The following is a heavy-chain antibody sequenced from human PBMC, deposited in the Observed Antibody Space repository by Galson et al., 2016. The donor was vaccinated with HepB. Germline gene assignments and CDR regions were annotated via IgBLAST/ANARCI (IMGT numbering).Heavy chain of an antibody. J-gene: IGHJ4*02. CDR2: IWHDGSDK. CDR3: ARGMPLDS. CDR1: GFPFSSFV. Sequence: SLRLSCAASGFPFSSFVIHWVRQAPGKGLDWVALIWHDGSDKHYADSVKGRFTISGDNSISTVFLDMNSLRAEDTAVYYCARGMPLDSWGQGTLVTVSS. V-gene: IGHV3-33*01. D-gene: IGHD2-2*01.